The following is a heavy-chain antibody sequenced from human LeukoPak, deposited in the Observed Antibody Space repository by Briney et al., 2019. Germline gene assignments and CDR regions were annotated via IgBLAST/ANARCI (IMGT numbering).Heavy chain of an antibody. V-gene: IGHV7-4-1*02. CDR2: INTNTGNP. CDR1: GYTFTRYA. J-gene: IGHJ4*02. Sequence: GSSVKVCCKASGYTFTRYAMNWVRQAPGQGLEWRGWINTNTGNPTYAQGFTGRFVFSLDTAVSTAYLQISSLKAEDTAVYYCARVPARDGYNYVFDYWGQGTLVTVSS. D-gene: IGHD5-24*01. CDR3: ARVPARDGYNYVFDY.